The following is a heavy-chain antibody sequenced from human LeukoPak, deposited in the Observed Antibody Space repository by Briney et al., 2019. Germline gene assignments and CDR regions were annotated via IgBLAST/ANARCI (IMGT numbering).Heavy chain of an antibody. Sequence: GGSLRLSCAASGFTFSSYWMSWVRQAPGKGLEWVANIKQDGSEKYYVDSVKGRFTISRDNSKNTLYLQTNSLRAEDTAVYYCAKEIRWQNWFDPWGQGTLVTVSS. CDR3: AKEIRWQNWFDP. D-gene: IGHD4-23*01. CDR1: GFTFSSYW. J-gene: IGHJ5*02. CDR2: IKQDGSEK. V-gene: IGHV3-7*05.